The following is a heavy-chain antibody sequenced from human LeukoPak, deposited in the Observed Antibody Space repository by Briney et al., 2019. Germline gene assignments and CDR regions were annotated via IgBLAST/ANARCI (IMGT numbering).Heavy chain of an antibody. V-gene: IGHV1-2*02. CDR2: INPNSGGT. Sequence: GASVKVSCKASGYTFTGYYIHWVRQAPGQGLEWMGWINPNSGGTNYAQKFQGRVTMTRDTSISTAYMELSRLRSDDTAVYYCARDLYRLDALTSAEYFQHWGQGTLVTVSS. J-gene: IGHJ1*01. CDR3: ARDLYRLDALTSAEYFQH. D-gene: IGHD4/OR15-4a*01. CDR1: GYTFTGYY.